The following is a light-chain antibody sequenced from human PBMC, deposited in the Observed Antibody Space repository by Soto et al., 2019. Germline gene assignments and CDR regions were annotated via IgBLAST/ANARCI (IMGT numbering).Light chain of an antibody. J-gene: IGKJ4*01. CDR3: QQYGSSPPLT. CDR2: GAS. V-gene: IGKV3-20*01. Sequence: DIVMTQSPGTLSSSPGERATLSCRASQSVSSSYLAWYQQKPGQPPRLLIYGASSRATGIPDRFSGSGSGTDFTLTISRLEPEDFAVYYCQQYGSSPPLTFGGGTKVDIK. CDR1: QSVSSSY.